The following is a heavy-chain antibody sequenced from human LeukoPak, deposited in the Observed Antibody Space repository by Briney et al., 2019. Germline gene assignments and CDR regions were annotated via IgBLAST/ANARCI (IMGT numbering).Heavy chain of an antibody. J-gene: IGHJ4*02. CDR1: GGSISRGGYY. CDR2: IYYSGST. CDR3: XXXXXXXYSSSEGGGLDY. V-gene: IGHV4-31*03. Sequence: SETLSLTCTVSGGSISRGGYYWSWIRQHPGKGLEWIGYIYYSGSTYYNPSLKSRVTISVDTSKNQFSLKLSSVTAADTAVYXXXXXXXXXYSSSEGGGLDYWGQGTLVTVSS. D-gene: IGHD6-6*01.